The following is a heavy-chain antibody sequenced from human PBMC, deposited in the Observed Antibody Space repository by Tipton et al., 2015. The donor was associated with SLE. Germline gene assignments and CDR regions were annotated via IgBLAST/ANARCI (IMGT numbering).Heavy chain of an antibody. Sequence: TLSLTCTVSGFSISSYYWGWIRQPPGKGLGWLGTIYHSGTTYYNPSLKSRLTLSIDTSNNQFSLKLSSVTAADTAVYYCVRLELPATKADYWGPGTLVTVSS. CDR2: IYHSGTT. V-gene: IGHV4-38-2*02. D-gene: IGHD5-24*01. J-gene: IGHJ4*02. CDR3: VRLELPATKADY. CDR1: GFSISSYY.